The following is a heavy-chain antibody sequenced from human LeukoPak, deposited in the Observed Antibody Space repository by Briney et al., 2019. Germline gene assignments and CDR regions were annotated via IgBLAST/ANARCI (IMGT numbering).Heavy chain of an antibody. Sequence: PGGSLRLSCAASGFTFSSYSMNWVRQAPGKGLEWVSSISSSSSYIYYADSVKGRFTISRDNSKNTLYLQMNSLRAEDTAVYYCAKGDYYDSSGYYRYVGSFAFDIWGQGTMVTVSS. CDR1: GFTFSSYS. CDR2: ISSSSSYI. V-gene: IGHV3-21*04. CDR3: AKGDYYDSSGYYRYVGSFAFDI. J-gene: IGHJ3*02. D-gene: IGHD3-22*01.